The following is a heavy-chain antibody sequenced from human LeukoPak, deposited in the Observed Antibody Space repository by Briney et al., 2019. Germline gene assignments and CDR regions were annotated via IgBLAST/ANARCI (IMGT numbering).Heavy chain of an antibody. D-gene: IGHD6-19*01. CDR3: ARVGVAGPIDY. CDR1: GFTFSSYA. CDR2: ISGYGGST. V-gene: IGHV3-23*01. Sequence: GGSLRLSCAASGFTFSSYAMSWVRQAPGKGLEWVSVISGYGGSTYYADSVKGRFTISRDNSKNTLYLQMNSLRAEDTAVYYCARVGVAGPIDYWGQGTLVTVSS. J-gene: IGHJ4*02.